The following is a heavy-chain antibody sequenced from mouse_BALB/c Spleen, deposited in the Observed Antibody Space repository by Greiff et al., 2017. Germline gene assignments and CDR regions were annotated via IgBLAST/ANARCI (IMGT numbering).Heavy chain of an antibody. J-gene: IGHJ3*01. CDR3: AREDYYGSTWFAY. Sequence: QVQLKESGADLAKPAASVKMSCTASGYTFTSYTMHWVKQRPGQGLEWIGYINPSSGYTNYNQKFKDKATLTADKSSSTAYMQLSSLTSEDSAVYYCAREDYYGSTWFAYWGQGTLVTVSA. CDR2: INPSSGYT. D-gene: IGHD1-1*01. V-gene: IGHV1-4*01. CDR1: GYTFTSYT.